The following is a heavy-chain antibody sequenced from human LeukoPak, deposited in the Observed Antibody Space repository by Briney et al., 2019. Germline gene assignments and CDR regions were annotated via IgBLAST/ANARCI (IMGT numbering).Heavy chain of an antibody. CDR1: GFTFSSYS. CDR3: ARGRVNYYYDSSGYYYYFDY. D-gene: IGHD3-22*01. CDR2: ISSSSSYI. J-gene: IGHJ4*02. Sequence: GGSLRLSCAASGFTFSSYSMNWVRQAPGKGLEWVSSISSSSSYIYYADSVEGRFTISRDNAKNSLYLQMNSLRAEDTAVYYCARGRVNYYYDSSGYYYYFDYWGQGTLVTVSS. V-gene: IGHV3-21*01.